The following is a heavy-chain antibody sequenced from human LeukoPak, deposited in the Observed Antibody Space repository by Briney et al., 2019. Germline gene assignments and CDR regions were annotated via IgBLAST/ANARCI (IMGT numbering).Heavy chain of an antibody. CDR3: VALVQFDY. D-gene: IGHD1-1*01. Sequence: PGGSLRLSCAASGFTFSIYAMSWVRQAPGKGLEWVSTLTFSGGSTYYADSVKGRFTISRDNSKNTLFLQMNSLRAEDTAVYYCVALVQFDYWGQGTLVTVSS. CDR2: LTFSGGST. J-gene: IGHJ4*02. CDR1: GFTFSIYA. V-gene: IGHV3-23*01.